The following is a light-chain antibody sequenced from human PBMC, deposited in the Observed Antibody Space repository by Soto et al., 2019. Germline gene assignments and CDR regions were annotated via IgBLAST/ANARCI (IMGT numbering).Light chain of an antibody. CDR3: QQYNSYSTIT. V-gene: IGKV1-5*01. J-gene: IGKJ5*01. CDR1: QTISSW. CDR2: DAS. Sequence: DITLSQSPASLYGSVGDRVTITCRASQTISSWLAWYQQKPGKAPKLLIYDASSLESGVPSRFSGSGSGTEFTLTISSLQPDDFATYYCQQYNSYSTITFGQGTRLAI.